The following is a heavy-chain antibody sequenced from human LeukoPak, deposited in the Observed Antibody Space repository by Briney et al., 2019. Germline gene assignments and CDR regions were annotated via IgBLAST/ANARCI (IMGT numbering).Heavy chain of an antibody. J-gene: IGHJ6*03. CDR1: GGSFSGYY. Sequence: SETLSLTCAVYGGSFSGYYWSWIRQPPGEGLEWIGEINHSGSTNYNPSLKSRVTISVGTSKNQFSLKLSSVTAADTAVYYCARGEVVQLWSRYYYYMDVWGKGTTVTVSS. V-gene: IGHV4-34*01. CDR3: ARGEVVQLWSRYYYYMDV. D-gene: IGHD5-18*01. CDR2: INHSGST.